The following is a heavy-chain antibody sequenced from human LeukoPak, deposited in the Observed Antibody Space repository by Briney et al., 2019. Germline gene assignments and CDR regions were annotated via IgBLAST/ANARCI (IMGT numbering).Heavy chain of an antibody. CDR1: GFTFSSYG. CDR3: AKDQDIVVVPAAQD. J-gene: IGHJ4*02. V-gene: IGHV3-23*01. Sequence: AGGSLRLSCAASGFTFSSYGMSWVRQAPGKGLEWVSAISGSGGSTYYADSVKGRFAISRDNSKNTLYLQMNSLRAEDTAVYYCAKDQDIVVVPAAQDWGQGTLVTVSS. D-gene: IGHD2-2*01. CDR2: ISGSGGST.